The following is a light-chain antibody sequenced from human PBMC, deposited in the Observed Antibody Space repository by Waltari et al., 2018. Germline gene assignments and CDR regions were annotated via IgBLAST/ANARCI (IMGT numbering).Light chain of an antibody. CDR3: QQSSHIPYT. CDR1: QNIRTR. Sequence: DVQMTQSPSSLSASIADRVTITCRASQNIRTRLIWYQQKPGRAPKVLIYEVSNLQSGVPSRFSGTGSGTDFTLTISSPQPEDSATYYCQQSSHIPYTFGQGTELEIK. J-gene: IGKJ2*01. CDR2: EVS. V-gene: IGKV1-39*01.